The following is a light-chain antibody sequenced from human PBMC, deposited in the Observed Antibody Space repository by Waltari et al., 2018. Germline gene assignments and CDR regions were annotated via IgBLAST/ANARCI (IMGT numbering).Light chain of an antibody. V-gene: IGLV2-11*01. CDR1: TSDVSGYDF. Sequence: QSALTQPRSVSGSPGQSVTISCTGTTSDVSGYDFVSWYQQHPGKAPKLIIYYVSQRPSGVPDRFSGSKSGNTASLTITGLRDDDEAEYFCCSHGGFDTFWVFGGGTKVIVL. J-gene: IGLJ3*02. CDR3: CSHGGFDTFWV. CDR2: YVS.